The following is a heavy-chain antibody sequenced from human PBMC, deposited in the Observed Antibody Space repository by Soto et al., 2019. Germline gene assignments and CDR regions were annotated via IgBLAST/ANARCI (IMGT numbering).Heavy chain of an antibody. CDR3: ARDRSDCSCGLDV. J-gene: IGHJ6*02. V-gene: IGHV3-53*01. CDR1: GFTVSSNY. CDR2: IYSGGST. Sequence: EVQLVESGGGLIQPGGSLRLSCAASGFTVSSNYMSWVRQAPGKGLEWVSVIYSGGSTYYADSVKGRFTISRDNSKHTLYFQMNSQRAGATGVYYCARDRSDCSCGLDVWGQGTTVTVS.